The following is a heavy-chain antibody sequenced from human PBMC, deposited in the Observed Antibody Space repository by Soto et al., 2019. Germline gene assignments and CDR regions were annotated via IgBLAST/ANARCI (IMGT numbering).Heavy chain of an antibody. CDR1: GFTFSGSA. CDR3: TRNNYDSSGSPGDY. J-gene: IGHJ4*02. CDR2: IRSKINSYAT. Sequence: QRLSCAASGFTFSGSAMHWVRQASGKGLEWIGRIRSKINSYATAYGASVKGRFTISRDDSKNTAYLQMNSLKIEDTAVYYCTRNNYDSSGSPGDYWGQGTLVTVSS. D-gene: IGHD3-22*01. V-gene: IGHV3-73*01.